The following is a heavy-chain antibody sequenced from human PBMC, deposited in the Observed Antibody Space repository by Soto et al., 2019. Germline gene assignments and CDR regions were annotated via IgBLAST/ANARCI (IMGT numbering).Heavy chain of an antibody. Sequence: PSETLSLTCAVSGGSISSGGYSWSWIRQPPGKGLDWIGYIYHSGSTYYNPSLKSRVTISVDRSKNQFSLKLSSVTAADTAVYYCARGSITIFGVVAPIYWGQGTLVTLSS. D-gene: IGHD3-3*01. V-gene: IGHV4-30-2*01. CDR3: ARGSITIFGVVAPIY. CDR1: GGSISSGGYS. J-gene: IGHJ4*02. CDR2: IYHSGST.